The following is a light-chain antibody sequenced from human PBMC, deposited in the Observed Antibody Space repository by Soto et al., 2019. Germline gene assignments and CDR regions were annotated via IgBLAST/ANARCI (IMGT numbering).Light chain of an antibody. Sequence: EIVLTQSPGTLSLSPGERATLSCRASQSVGGNFLAWYQQKPGQAPRLLINGASSRATGIPNRFSGSGYGTDFTLTIDRLEPEDFALYYCQHYGSSPWTFGQGTEVEIK. V-gene: IGKV3-20*01. J-gene: IGKJ1*01. CDR1: QSVGGNF. CDR3: QHYGSSPWT. CDR2: GAS.